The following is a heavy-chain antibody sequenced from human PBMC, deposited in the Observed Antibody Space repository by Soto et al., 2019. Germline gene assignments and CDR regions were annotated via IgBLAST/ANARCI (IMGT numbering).Heavy chain of an antibody. D-gene: IGHD5-12*01. J-gene: IGHJ4*01. CDR3: ARGQFIGAAIEYFDY. CDR1: GGSFDGYY. CDR2: IHHSGST. V-gene: IGHV4-34*01. Sequence: PSETLSLTCALYGGSFDGYYWSWIRQSPGKGLEWIGEIHHSGSTKYNPSLKSRVSLSVDTSTKQFSLKMTSMTAADTAVYFCARGQFIGAAIEYFDYSGQGSLVTVSS.